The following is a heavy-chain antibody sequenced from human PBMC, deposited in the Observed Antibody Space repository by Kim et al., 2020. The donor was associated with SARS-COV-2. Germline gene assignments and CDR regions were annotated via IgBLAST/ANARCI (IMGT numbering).Heavy chain of an antibody. CDR1: GFPFRTYG. J-gene: IGHJ2*01. CDR3: VKEGRTGRAGQLPEWYFDL. V-gene: IGHV3-30*18. D-gene: IGHD1-1*01. Sequence: GGSLRLSCAASGFPFRTYGMHWVRQAPGKGLEWVALVSFDGNNKYYLDSVKGRFAISRDDSKNTLYLQMNSLRPEDTALYYCVKEGRTGRAGQLPEWYFDLWGRGTPVTVSS. CDR2: VSFDGNNK.